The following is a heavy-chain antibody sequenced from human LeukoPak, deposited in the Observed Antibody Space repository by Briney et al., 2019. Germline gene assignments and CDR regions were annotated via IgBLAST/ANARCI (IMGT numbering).Heavy chain of an antibody. J-gene: IGHJ4*02. V-gene: IGHV1-18*01. CDR1: GYTFTSYG. CDR3: ARVSFQGYFDC. Sequence: ASVTVSCKASGYTFTSYGISWVRQAPGQGLEWMGWISAYNGNTNYAQKLQGRVTMTTDTSTSTAYMELRSLRSDDTAVCYCARVSFQGYFDCWGQRTLVTVSS. CDR2: ISAYNGNT. D-gene: IGHD3-16*02.